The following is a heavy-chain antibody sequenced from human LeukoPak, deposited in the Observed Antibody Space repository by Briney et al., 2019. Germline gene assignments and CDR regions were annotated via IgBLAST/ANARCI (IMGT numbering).Heavy chain of an antibody. CDR1: GFTFSSYA. D-gene: IGHD6-19*01. J-gene: IGHJ6*02. CDR2: IYSGGST. V-gene: IGHV3-66*01. CDR3: ARGAGAYNYYAMDV. Sequence: GGSLRLSCAASGFTFSSYAMSWVRQPPGKGLEWVSVIYSGGSTFSIDSVKGRFTISRDNSKNTLYLQMNSLSAADTALYYCARGAGAYNYYAMDVWGQGTTVTVSS.